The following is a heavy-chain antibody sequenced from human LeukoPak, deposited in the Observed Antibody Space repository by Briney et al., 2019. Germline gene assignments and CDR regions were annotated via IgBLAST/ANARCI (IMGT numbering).Heavy chain of an antibody. V-gene: IGHV3-21*04. J-gene: IGHJ6*03. CDR2: ISSSSSYI. CDR1: GFTFSSYS. D-gene: IGHD3-22*01. Sequence: GGSLRLSCAASGFTFSSYSMNWVRQAPGKGLEWVSSISSSSSYIYYADSVKGRFTISRDNAKNSLYLQMNSLRSDDTAVYYCARAPRITMIVPMDVWGKGTTVTVSS. CDR3: ARAPRITMIVPMDV.